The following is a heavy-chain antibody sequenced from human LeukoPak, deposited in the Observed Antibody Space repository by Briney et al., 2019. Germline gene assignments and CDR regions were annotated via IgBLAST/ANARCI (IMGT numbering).Heavy chain of an antibody. V-gene: IGHV1-2*02. D-gene: IGHD6-19*01. J-gene: IGHJ5*02. CDR1: GYTFTGYY. CDR3: ARGIAVAGHNWFDP. CDR2: INPNSGGT. Sequence: GASVKVSCKASGYTFTGYYMHWVRQAPGQGLEWMGWINPNSGGTNYAQKFQGRVTMTRDTSISTAYMELNRLRSDDTAVYYCARGIAVAGHNWFDPWGQGTLVTVSS.